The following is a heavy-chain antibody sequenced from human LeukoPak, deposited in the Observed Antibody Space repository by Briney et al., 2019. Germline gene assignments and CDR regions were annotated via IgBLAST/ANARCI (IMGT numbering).Heavy chain of an antibody. D-gene: IGHD2-15*01. J-gene: IGHJ5*02. Sequence: SETLSLTCTVSGGSISSYYWSWIRQPPGKGLEWIGYIYTRGSTNYNPSLKSRVTISVDTSKNQFSLKLRSVTAADTAVYYCAQLGYCSGSNCYTGWLDPWGQGTLVTVSS. V-gene: IGHV4-4*09. CDR3: AQLGYCSGSNCYTGWLDP. CDR1: GGSISSYY. CDR2: IYTRGST.